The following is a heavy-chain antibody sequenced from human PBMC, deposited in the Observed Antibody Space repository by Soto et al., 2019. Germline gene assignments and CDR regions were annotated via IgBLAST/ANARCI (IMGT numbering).Heavy chain of an antibody. CDR3: AREKVGTTFFDT. CDR2: VYPSVSS. J-gene: IGHJ4*02. CDR1: GFAISRGYY. Sequence: SETLSLTCSVSGFAISRGYYWSWVRQPPGKGLEWIGSVYPSVSSYHNPSLATRLGLSIDASKNQFTLNLTSVTAADTALYFCAREKVGTTFFDTWGQGIQVTVSS. V-gene: IGHV4-38-2*02. D-gene: IGHD2-21*02.